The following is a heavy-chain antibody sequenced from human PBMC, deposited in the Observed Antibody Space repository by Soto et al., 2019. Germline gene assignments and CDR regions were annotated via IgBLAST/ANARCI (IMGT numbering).Heavy chain of an antibody. CDR1: GGTFSSYA. CDR3: ARGYGGLTMVRAARGMDV. J-gene: IGHJ6*02. Sequence: SVKVSCKASGGTFSSYAISWVRQAPGQGLEWMGGIIPIFGTANYAQKFQGRVTITADESTSTAYMELSSLRSEDTAVYYCARGYGGLTMVRAARGMDVWGQGTTVTVSS. D-gene: IGHD3-10*01. V-gene: IGHV1-69*13. CDR2: IIPIFGTA.